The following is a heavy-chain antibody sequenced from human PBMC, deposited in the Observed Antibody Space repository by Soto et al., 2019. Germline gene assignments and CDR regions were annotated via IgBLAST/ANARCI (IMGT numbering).Heavy chain of an antibody. CDR3: ASDDSSGYYYN. CDR1: GFTFSSYA. V-gene: IGHV3-30-3*01. Sequence: QVQLVESGGGVVQPGRSLRLSCAASGFTFSSYAMHWVRQAPGKGLEWVAVISYDGSNKYYADSVKGRFTISRDNSKNTLYLQMNSLRAEDTAVYYCASDDSSGYYYNWGRGTLVTVSS. CDR2: ISYDGSNK. D-gene: IGHD3-22*01. J-gene: IGHJ4*02.